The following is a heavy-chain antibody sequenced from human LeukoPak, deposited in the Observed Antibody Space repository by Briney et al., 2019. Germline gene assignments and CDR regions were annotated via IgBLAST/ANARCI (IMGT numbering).Heavy chain of an antibody. CDR3: ARDGYYYDGSGYYPIDY. D-gene: IGHD3-22*01. J-gene: IGHJ4*02. CDR1: AFTFSSYA. V-gene: IGHV3-30-3*01. Sequence: GGSLRLSCAASAFTFSSYAMHWVRQAPGKGLEWVAVISYDGSNKYYADSVKGRFTISRDNSKNTLYLQMNSLRAEDPAVYYCARDGYYYDGSGYYPIDYWGQGTLVTVSS. CDR2: ISYDGSNK.